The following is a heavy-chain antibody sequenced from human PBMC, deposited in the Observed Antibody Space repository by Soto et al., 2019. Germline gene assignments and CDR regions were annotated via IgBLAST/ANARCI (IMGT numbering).Heavy chain of an antibody. CDR2: INAGNGNT. D-gene: IGHD4-17*01. Sequence: QVQLVQSGAEVKKPGASVKVSCKASGYTFTSYAMHWVRQAPGQRLEWMGWINAGNGNTKYSQKFQGRVTITRDTTASTAYMELSSLRSEDTAVYYCASSEIYGDYVFDYWGQGTLVTVSS. CDR1: GYTFTSYA. J-gene: IGHJ4*02. CDR3: ASSEIYGDYVFDY. V-gene: IGHV1-3*01.